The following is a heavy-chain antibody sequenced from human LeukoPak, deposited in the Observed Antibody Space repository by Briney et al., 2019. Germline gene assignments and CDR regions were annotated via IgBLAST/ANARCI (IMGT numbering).Heavy chain of an antibody. CDR3: ARGLYCSGGSCYPNY. Sequence: GASVKVSCRASGYTFTSYGISWVRQAPGQGLGWMGWISAYNGNRNYAQKLQGRVSMTTDTSTSTAYMELRSLRSDDTAVYYCARGLYCSGGSCYPNYWGQGTLVTVSS. V-gene: IGHV1-18*01. CDR2: ISAYNGNR. CDR1: GYTFTSYG. D-gene: IGHD2-15*01. J-gene: IGHJ4*02.